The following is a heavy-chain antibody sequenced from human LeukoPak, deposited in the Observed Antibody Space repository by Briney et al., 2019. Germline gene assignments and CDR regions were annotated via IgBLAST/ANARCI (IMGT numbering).Heavy chain of an antibody. V-gene: IGHV3-74*01. J-gene: IGHJ6*02. D-gene: IGHD5-18*01. CDR3: AKDRDTAMVTGYYYYGMDV. CDR2: NQGDWCTT. Sequence: PGGSLRLFCVSSGYILSLYWMHCATQARGKGLEWVSRNQGDWCTTSYAESVKGRVTITADNAKNTVYLQMNSLRAEDTAVYYCAKDRDTAMVTGYYYYGMDVWGQGTTVTVSS. CDR1: GYILSLYW.